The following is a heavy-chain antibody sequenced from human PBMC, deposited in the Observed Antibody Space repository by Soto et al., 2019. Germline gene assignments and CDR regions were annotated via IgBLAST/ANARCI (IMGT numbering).Heavy chain of an antibody. D-gene: IGHD3-22*01. CDR1: GFTTRDYD. J-gene: IGHJ4*02. V-gene: IGHV3-11*01. Sequence: GSPLRLYCAASGFTTRDYDMSRIRQAPGKGLEWVSYISSSGSTIYYADSVKGRFTTSRDNAKNSLHLQMNSLRAEDTAVFYCARSQTYYDSSGYPDYWGQGT. CDR3: ARSQTYYDSSGYPDY. CDR2: ISSSGSTI.